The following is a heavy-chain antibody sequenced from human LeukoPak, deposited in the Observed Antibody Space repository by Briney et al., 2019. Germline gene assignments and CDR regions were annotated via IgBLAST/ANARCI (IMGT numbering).Heavy chain of an antibody. CDR1: GYTFTSYD. J-gene: IGHJ3*02. Sequence: GASVKVSCKASGYTFTSYDINWVRQATGQELEWMGWMNPNSGNTGYAQKFQGRVNMTRNTSISTAYLELSSLTSEDAGVYYCASGGRYALHAFDIWGQGTMVTVS. CDR3: ASGGRYALHAFDI. D-gene: IGHD2-8*01. V-gene: IGHV1-8*01. CDR2: MNPNSGNT.